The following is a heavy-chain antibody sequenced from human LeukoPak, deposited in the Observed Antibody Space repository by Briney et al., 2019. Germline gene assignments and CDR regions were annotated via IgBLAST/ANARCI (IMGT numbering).Heavy chain of an antibody. CDR1: GFTFSSYG. CDR3: ARDRVWFGALSARDYYYGMDV. V-gene: IGHV3-33*01. Sequence: GGSLRLSCAASGFTFSSYGMHWVRHAPGKGLEFVAVIWYDGSNKYYADSVKVRFTISRDNSKNTLYLQLNSLRAEATAVYYCARDRVWFGALSARDYYYGMDVWGQGTTVTVSS. D-gene: IGHD3-10*01. J-gene: IGHJ6*02. CDR2: IWYDGSNK.